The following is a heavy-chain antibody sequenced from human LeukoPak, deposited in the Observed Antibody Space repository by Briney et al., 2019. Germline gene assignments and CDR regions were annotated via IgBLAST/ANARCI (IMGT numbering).Heavy chain of an antibody. V-gene: IGHV3-23*01. CDR3: AKGLGVGNSVFFDS. Sequence: SGGSLRLSCAASGFTFSSYVLNWVRQAPGKGLEWVSGISGSADSTYYEDSVKGRFTISRDNSKNTLYLQMSSLRVEDSAVYYCAKGLGVGNSVFFDSWGRGSLVTVSS. CDR1: GFTFSSYV. J-gene: IGHJ4*02. D-gene: IGHD4-23*01. CDR2: ISGSADST.